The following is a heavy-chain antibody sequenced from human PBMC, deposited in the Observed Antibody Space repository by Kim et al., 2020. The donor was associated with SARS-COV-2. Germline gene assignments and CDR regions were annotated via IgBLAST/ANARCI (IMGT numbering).Heavy chain of an antibody. CDR3: VRLPDKTAEQYYTMDV. CDR1: GGSISSSIYY. CDR2: IYYSGTT. Sequence: SETLSLTCTVSGGSISSSIYYWGWIRQTPGKGLEWIGSIYYSGTTYYSPSLKSRVTISVDTCENQFSLKLNFVTAADTAVYYCVRLPDKTAEQYYTMDVWGQGTTVTVSS. V-gene: IGHV4-39*01. J-gene: IGHJ6*02. D-gene: IGHD3-22*01.